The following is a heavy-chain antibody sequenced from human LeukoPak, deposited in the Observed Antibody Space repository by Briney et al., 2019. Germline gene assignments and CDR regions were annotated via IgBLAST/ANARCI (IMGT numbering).Heavy chain of an antibody. CDR1: GFTFSTYA. J-gene: IGHJ5*01. CDR2: ISGRGNNT. D-gene: IGHD6-13*01. V-gene: IGHV3-23*01. CDR3: ARAYSSSWYDC. Sequence: GGSLRLSCAASGFTFSTYAMSWVRQAPGKGLEWVSSISGRGNNTYYADSVKGRFTISRDNSKNTLHLQVNSLRAEDTAIYYCARAYSSSWYDCWGQGTLVTVSS.